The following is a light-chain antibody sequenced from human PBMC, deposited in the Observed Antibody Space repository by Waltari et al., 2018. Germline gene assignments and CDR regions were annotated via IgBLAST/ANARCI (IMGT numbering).Light chain of an antibody. J-gene: IGLJ3*02. CDR2: DVT. CDR1: SSDIGSCNF. V-gene: IGLV2-14*03. Sequence: QSALTQPASVSESPGQSITISCTGSSSDIGSCNFVSWYQQHPGKAPKLIIYDVTKRPSGVSARFSGSKSGNTASLTISGLQTEDEAHYYCSSFTTNTTVMFGGGTKLTVL. CDR3: SSFTTNTTVM.